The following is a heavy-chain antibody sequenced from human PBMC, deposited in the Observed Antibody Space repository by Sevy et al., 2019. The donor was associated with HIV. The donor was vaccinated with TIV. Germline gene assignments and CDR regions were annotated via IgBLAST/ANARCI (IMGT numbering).Heavy chain of an antibody. CDR3: ARDQFTMVRGVIIHGAFDI. CDR2: INPNSGGT. Sequence: ASVKVSCKASGYTFTGYYMHWVRQAPGQGLEWMGWINPNSGGTNYAQKFQGRVTMTRDTSINTAYMELSRLRSDDTAVYYCARDQFTMVRGVIIHGAFDIWGQGTMVTVSS. D-gene: IGHD3-10*01. CDR1: GYTFTGYY. J-gene: IGHJ3*02. V-gene: IGHV1-2*02.